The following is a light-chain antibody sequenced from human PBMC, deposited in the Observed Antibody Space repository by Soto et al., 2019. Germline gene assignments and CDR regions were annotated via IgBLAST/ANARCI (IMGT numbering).Light chain of an antibody. CDR3: CSYAGGFTWV. CDR1: SSDIGRYNF. CDR2: EDN. Sequence: QSALTQPASVSGSPGQSITISCTGTSSDIGRYNFVSWYRQHPDKAPKLMIYEDNSRPSGVSNRFSGSKSGNTASLTISGLQAEDEADYYCCSYAGGFTWVFGGGTKLTVL. J-gene: IGLJ3*02. V-gene: IGLV2-23*01.